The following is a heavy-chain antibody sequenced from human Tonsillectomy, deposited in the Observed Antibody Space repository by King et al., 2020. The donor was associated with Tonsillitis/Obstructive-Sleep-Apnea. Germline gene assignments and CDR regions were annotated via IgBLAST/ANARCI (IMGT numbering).Heavy chain of an antibody. D-gene: IGHD2-8*01. J-gene: IGHJ6*02. CDR2: ISCSGGST. Sequence: VQLVESGGGLVQPGGSLRLSCAASGFIFRSYAMSWVRQAPGKGLEWVSAISCSGGSTYYADSVEGRFIIFRDNSKNTPYLQMNILRTEDTAVYFCAKGVETQCTNGVCSWSLDAWGQGTPVTAS. V-gene: IGHV3-23*04. CDR1: GFIFRSYA. CDR3: AKGVETQCTNGVCSWSLDA.